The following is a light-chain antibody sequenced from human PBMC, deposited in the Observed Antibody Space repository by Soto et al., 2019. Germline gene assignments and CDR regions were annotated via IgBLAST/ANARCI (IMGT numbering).Light chain of an antibody. CDR3: CSYTGGNTLV. CDR2: DGI. J-gene: IGLJ3*02. V-gene: IGLV2-23*01. CDR1: SSDVGTYNL. Sequence: QSALTQPASVSGSPGQSITISCTGTSSDVGTYNLVSWYQQHPGKAPKLIIYDGIRRPSELSNRFFGSRSGNTASLTISGLQAEDEAAYYCCSYTGGNTLVFGGGTKLTVL.